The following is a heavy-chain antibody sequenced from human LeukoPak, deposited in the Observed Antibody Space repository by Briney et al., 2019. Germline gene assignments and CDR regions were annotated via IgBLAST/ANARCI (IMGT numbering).Heavy chain of an antibody. V-gene: IGHV3-43*02. CDR1: GFTFGHYA. CDR3: AKDGWKAAGYFDL. CDR2: ISGDGDKI. J-gene: IGHJ2*01. D-gene: IGHD6-13*01. Sequence: GESLTLSCAASGFTFGHYAMHCVRHVPGKGLEWISVISGDGDKIDYAESVKGRFSVSRDNNKNSLYLQMSRLTIEDTALFYCAKDGWKAAGYFDLWGRGKVVTVSS.